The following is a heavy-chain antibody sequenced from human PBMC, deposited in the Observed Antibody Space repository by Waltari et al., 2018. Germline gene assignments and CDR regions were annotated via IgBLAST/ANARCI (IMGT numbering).Heavy chain of an antibody. Sequence: QVQLQESGPGLVKPSETLSLTCTVSGYSISSGYYWGWIRQPPGKGLEWIGSIYHSGSTYYNPSLKSRVTISVDTSKNQFSLKLSSVTAADTAVYYCARVGSGSFDYYYYYMDVWGKGTTVTVSS. CDR1: GYSISSGYY. D-gene: IGHD1-26*01. CDR3: ARVGSGSFDYYYYYMDV. J-gene: IGHJ6*03. CDR2: IYHSGST. V-gene: IGHV4-38-2*02.